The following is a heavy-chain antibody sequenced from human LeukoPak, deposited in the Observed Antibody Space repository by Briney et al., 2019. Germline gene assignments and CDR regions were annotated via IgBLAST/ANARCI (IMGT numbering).Heavy chain of an antibody. CDR3: ARDGYSSGWYF. CDR2: VNWNGGST. V-gene: IGHV3-20*04. CDR1: GFTFDDSG. J-gene: IGHJ3*01. Sequence: GGSLRLSCTASGFTFDDSGMSWVRQAPGKGLEWVSSVNWNGGSTGYADSVKGRFTIYRDNAKSSLYLQMDSLRAEDTGVYYCARDGYSSGWYFWGQGTMVTVSS. D-gene: IGHD6-19*01.